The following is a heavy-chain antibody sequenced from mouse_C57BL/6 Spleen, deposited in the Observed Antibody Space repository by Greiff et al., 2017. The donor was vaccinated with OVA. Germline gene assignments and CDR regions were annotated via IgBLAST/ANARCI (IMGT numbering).Heavy chain of an antibody. CDR2: ISRGSSTI. Sequence: EVKLVESGGGLVKPGGSLKLSCAASGFTFSDYGMHWVRQAPEKGLEWVAYISRGSSTIYYADTVKGRFTISRDNATNTLFLQMTSLRSEDTAMYFCGRTTAVVVKGFACWGHGALGTVSA. CDR1: GFTFSDYG. D-gene: IGHD1-1*01. CDR3: GRTTAVVVKGFAC. J-gene: IGHJ3*01. V-gene: IGHV5-17*01.